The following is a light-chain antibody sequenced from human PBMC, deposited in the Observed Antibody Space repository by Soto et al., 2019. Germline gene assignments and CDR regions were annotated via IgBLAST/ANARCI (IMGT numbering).Light chain of an antibody. Sequence: EMVMTQSPATLSVSPGDGATLSCRASQSVGSNLAWFQQKPGQAPRLLIYGASTRATGIPARFSGSGSGTEFTLTISSLQSEYFAVYYCQQYYNWPRTCGQGTKLEIK. CDR2: GAS. V-gene: IGKV3-15*01. CDR3: QQYYNWPRT. CDR1: QSVGSN. J-gene: IGKJ2*01.